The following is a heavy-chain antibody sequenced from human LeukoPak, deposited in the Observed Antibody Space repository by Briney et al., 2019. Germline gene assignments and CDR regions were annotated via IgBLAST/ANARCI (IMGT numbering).Heavy chain of an antibody. D-gene: IGHD2-8*02. CDR3: ARGSVSTGTSPRFDP. V-gene: IGHV3-21*01. CDR1: GFTFSSYS. CDR2: ISSSSSYI. Sequence: GGSLRLSCAASGFTFSSYSMNWVRQAPGKGLEWVSSISSSSSYIYYADSVKGRFTISRDNAKNSLYLQMNSLRAEDTAAYYCARGSVSTGTSPRFDPWGQGTLVTVSS. J-gene: IGHJ5*02.